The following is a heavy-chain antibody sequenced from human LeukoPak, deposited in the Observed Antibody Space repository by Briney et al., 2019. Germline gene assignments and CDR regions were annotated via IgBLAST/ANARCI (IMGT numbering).Heavy chain of an antibody. V-gene: IGHV3-53*04. CDR1: GLTVSSNY. D-gene: IGHD3-22*01. CDR2: PHAAGGT. Sequence: PGGSLRLSCAASGLTVSSNYITWVRQPPGKGLEWVSVPHAAGGTYYADSVKGRFTISRHISKNTVYLQMNSLRAEDTAVYYCAREGYDSSGYPRLLDYWGQGTLVTVSS. J-gene: IGHJ4*02. CDR3: AREGYDSSGYPRLLDY.